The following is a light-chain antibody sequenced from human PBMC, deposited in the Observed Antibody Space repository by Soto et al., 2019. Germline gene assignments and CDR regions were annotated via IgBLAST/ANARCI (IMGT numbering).Light chain of an antibody. Sequence: EIVLTQSPATLPLSPGERATLSCRASQGVSSYLAWYQQKPGQAPRLVIYDAFHRATGIPARFSGSGSGKDCNLPISSLEPEDSAVYYCHHCGYWPQSALGPCTRLQTK. CDR3: HHCGYWPQSA. CDR2: DAF. J-gene: IGKJ5*01. CDR1: QGVSSY. V-gene: IGKV3-11*01.